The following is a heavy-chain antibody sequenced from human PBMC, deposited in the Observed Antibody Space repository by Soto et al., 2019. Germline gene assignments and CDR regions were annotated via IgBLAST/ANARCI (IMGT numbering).Heavy chain of an antibody. CDR2: IYPGDSDT. J-gene: IGHJ6*02. CDR3: ARQRNAYYGMAV. CDR1: GCNFTNYW. V-gene: IGHV5-51*01. Sequence: PWESLTIPCTSAGCNFTNYWIVWVRQTPGKGLEWMGIIYPGDSDTRYSPSLQGQVTISADKSISTAYLQWDTLKASDSAIYYCARQRNAYYGMAVWGQGTTVTVSS.